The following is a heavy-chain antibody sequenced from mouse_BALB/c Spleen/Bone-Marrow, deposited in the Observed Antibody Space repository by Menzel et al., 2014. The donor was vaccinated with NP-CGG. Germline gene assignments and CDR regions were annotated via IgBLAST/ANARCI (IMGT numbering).Heavy chain of an antibody. Sequence: VMLVESGPGLVAPSQSLSITCTVSGFSLTSYGVHWVRQSPGKGLEWLGVIWPGGGTNYNSALMSRLTISKDNSKSQVFLKMNSLQTDDTAIYYCARDRGGNYGYAMDYWGQGTSVTVSS. D-gene: IGHD2-1*01. CDR3: ARDRGGNYGYAMDY. CDR1: GFSLTSYG. J-gene: IGHJ4*01. V-gene: IGHV2-9*02. CDR2: IWPGGGT.